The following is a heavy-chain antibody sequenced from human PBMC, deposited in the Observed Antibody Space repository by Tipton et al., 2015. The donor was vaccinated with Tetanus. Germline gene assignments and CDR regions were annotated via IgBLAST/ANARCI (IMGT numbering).Heavy chain of an antibody. D-gene: IGHD3-22*01. CDR3: ARDRGDYIYYGMDA. V-gene: IGHV1-2*02. J-gene: IGHJ6*02. Sequence: QLVQSGAEVKKPGASVKVSCKASGYTFTGYYIYWVRQAPGQGLEWMGWIDPNSGGTVYAQKFQGRVTMTRDTSISTAYMELRSLRSDDTAVYYCARDRGDYIYYGMDAWGPGTTVTVS. CDR2: IDPNSGGT. CDR1: GYTFTGYY.